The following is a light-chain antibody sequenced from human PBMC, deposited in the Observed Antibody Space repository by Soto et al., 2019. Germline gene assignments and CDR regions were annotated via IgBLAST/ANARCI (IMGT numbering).Light chain of an antibody. CDR1: QSLLYSSNNKNY. CDR2: LAS. V-gene: IGKV4-1*01. Sequence: DIVMTQSPDSLAVSLGERATINCKSSQSLLYSSNNKNYLAWYQQKPGQPPKLLISLASTRESGVPDRFSGSGSVTDFTLTISSLQAEDVAVYYCQQYYGSPPRTFGQGTKVEIK. CDR3: QQYYGSPPRT. J-gene: IGKJ1*01.